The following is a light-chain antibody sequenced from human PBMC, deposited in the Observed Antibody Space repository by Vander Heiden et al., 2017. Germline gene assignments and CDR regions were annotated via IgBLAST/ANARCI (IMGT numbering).Light chain of an antibody. Sequence: QSALTHPASVSRPPGQSITISCTGTSSDVGSYNLVSWYQHQPGKAPKLVIYHVTERPSGVSYRFSGSKSGNAASLTISGLQAEDEADYYCCSYAGSASLYIFGGGTKLTVL. CDR1: SSDVGSYNL. CDR2: HVT. J-gene: IGLJ2*01. V-gene: IGLV2-23*02. CDR3: CSYAGSASLYI.